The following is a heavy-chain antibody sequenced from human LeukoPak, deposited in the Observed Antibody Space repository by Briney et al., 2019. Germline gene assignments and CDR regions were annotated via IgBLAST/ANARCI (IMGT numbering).Heavy chain of an antibody. CDR2: IYYGGST. Sequence: SETLSLTCTVSGGSISSYYWSWIRQPPGKGLEWIGYIYYGGSTNYNPSLKSRVTISVDTSKNQFSLKLSSVTAADTAVYYCARGPSLIHSPHWGQGTLVTVSS. D-gene: IGHD2-15*01. CDR1: GGSISSYY. CDR3: ARGPSLIHSPH. J-gene: IGHJ4*02. V-gene: IGHV4-59*01.